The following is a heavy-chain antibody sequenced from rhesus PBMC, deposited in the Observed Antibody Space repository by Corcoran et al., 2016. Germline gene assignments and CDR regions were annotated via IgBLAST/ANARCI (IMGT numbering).Heavy chain of an antibody. V-gene: IGHV4-173*01. CDR2: ISGSGGST. CDR3: ARDRYYNIWTGFDAFNF. CDR1: GGSISSNY. J-gene: IGHJ3*01. D-gene: IGHD3-3*01. Sequence: QLQLQESGPGLVKPSETRSLTCAVSGGSISSNYWRWIRQPPGNGLGWIGLISGSGGSTDYNPSRKSRVTISTDTSKNQFSLKLSSVTAADTAVYYCARDRYYNIWTGFDAFNFWGQGLRVTVS.